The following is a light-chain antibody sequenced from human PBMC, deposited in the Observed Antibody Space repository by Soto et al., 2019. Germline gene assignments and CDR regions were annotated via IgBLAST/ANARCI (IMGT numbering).Light chain of an antibody. Sequence: QSVLTQPPSASVTPGQRVSISCSGSSSNIGRNYVYWYQQLPVTAPKPLSDSNTQQPPGVPARFSCSKSGSSASLATSGLLSEDEAEYYCAPWDDSLSGYVVGRATKATV. V-gene: IGLV1-47*02. J-gene: IGLJ1*01. CDR2: SNT. CDR1: SSNIGRNY. CDR3: APWDDSLSGYV.